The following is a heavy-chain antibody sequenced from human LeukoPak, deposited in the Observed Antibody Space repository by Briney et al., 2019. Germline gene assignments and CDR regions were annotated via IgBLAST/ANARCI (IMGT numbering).Heavy chain of an antibody. Sequence: KPGGSLRLSCAASGFTFSSYSMNWVRQAPGKGLEWVSSISSSSSYIYYADSVKGRFTISRDNAKNSLYLQMNSVRAEDTAVYYCARGYSSSWLVPFDYWGQGTLVTVSS. CDR3: ARGYSSSWLVPFDY. CDR2: ISSSSSYI. V-gene: IGHV3-21*01. CDR1: GFTFSSYS. D-gene: IGHD6-13*01. J-gene: IGHJ4*02.